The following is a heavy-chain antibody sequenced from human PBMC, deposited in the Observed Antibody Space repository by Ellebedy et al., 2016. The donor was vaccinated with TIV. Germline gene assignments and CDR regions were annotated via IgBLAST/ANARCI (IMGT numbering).Heavy chain of an antibody. CDR2: ITSNGDNT. J-gene: IGHJ4*02. CDR3: AKETALWYTSSPQRPEY. Sequence: GESLKISXTGSGFTFSIYAMNWVRQAPGKGLEWVASITSNGDNTYYADSVKGRFTISRDNSKNTLFPQMNSLGVEDTALYYCAKETALWYTSSPQRPEYWGQGTLVTVSS. CDR1: GFTFSIYA. D-gene: IGHD6-13*01. V-gene: IGHV3-23*01.